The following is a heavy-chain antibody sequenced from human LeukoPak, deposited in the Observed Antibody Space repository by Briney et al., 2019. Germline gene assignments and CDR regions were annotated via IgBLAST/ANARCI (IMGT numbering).Heavy chain of an antibody. J-gene: IGHJ4*02. V-gene: IGHV3-7*01. CDR1: GFTFSNYW. CDR3: ARDFWGAYRVDYFDY. D-gene: IGHD3-3*01. CDR2: IKQDGSET. Sequence: GGSLRLSCAASGFTFSNYWMSWVRRAPGMGLEWVANIKQDGSETYYVDSVRGRFTISRDNAKKSLYLRMNSLRAEDTAVYYCARDFWGAYRVDYFDYWGQGTLVTVSS.